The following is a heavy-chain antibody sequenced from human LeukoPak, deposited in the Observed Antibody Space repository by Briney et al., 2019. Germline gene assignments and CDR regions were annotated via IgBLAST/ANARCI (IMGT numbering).Heavy chain of an antibody. CDR2: ITASGAAT. D-gene: IGHD6-19*01. J-gene: IGHJ4*02. V-gene: IGHV3-23*01. Sequence: PGGSLRLSCAASGFTFGSYAMSWVRQAPGKGLEWVSSITASGAATYYADPVKGRFTISRDNSKSVLYLQMNSLRAEDTALYYCAKGGALFAVASYFDYWGQGTLVTVSS. CDR1: GFTFGSYA. CDR3: AKGGALFAVASYFDY.